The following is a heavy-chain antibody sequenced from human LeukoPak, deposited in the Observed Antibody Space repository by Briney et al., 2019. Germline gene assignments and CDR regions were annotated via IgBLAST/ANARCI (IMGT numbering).Heavy chain of an antibody. CDR3: VSTATFDY. D-gene: IGHD5-18*01. CDR1: GFTFSNYW. CDR2: IKHDGSET. J-gene: IGHJ4*02. V-gene: IGHV3-7*01. Sequence: GGSLRLSCAASGFTFSNYWMSWVRQAPGKGLEWVANIKHDGSETYYVDSVKGRFTISRDNAKNSLFLQMNSLRAEDTAVYYCVSTATFDYWGQGTLVTVSS.